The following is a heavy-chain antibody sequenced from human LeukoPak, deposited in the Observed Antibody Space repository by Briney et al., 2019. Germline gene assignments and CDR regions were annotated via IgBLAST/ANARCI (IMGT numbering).Heavy chain of an antibody. D-gene: IGHD2-2*01. Sequence: GGSLRLSCAASGFTFDDYGMSWVRQAPGKGLEWVSGINWNGGSTGYADSVKGRFTISRDNAKNSLYLQMNSLRAEDTALYHCARSVVPAAIDAFDIWGQGTMVTVSS. CDR2: INWNGGST. CDR3: ARSVVPAAIDAFDI. V-gene: IGHV3-20*01. CDR1: GFTFDDYG. J-gene: IGHJ3*02.